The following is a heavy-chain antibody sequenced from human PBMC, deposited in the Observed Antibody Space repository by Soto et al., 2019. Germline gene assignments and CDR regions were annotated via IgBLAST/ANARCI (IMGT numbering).Heavy chain of an antibody. D-gene: IGHD3-16*01. CDR2: IYYSGST. CDR3: ARVWGYAFDY. J-gene: IGHJ4*02. V-gene: IGHV4-59*01. CDR1: GGSISSYY. Sequence: SETLSLTCTVSGGSISSYYWIWIRQPPGKGLEWIGYIYYSGSTNYNPSLKSRVTISVDTSKNQFSLKLSSVTAADTAVYYCARVWGYAFDYWGQGTLVTVSS.